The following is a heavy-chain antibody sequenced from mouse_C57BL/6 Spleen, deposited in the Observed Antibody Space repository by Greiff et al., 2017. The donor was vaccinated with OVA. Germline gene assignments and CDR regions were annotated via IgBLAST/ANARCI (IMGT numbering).Heavy chain of an antibody. CDR1: GYTFTSYW. CDR2: IYPGSGST. V-gene: IGHV1-55*01. D-gene: IGHD1-1*01. Sequence: QVQLKQPGAELVKPGASVKMSCKASGYTFTSYWITWVKQRPGQGLEWIGDIYPGSGSTNSNEKFKSKATLTVDTSSSTAYMQLSSLTSEDSAVYYCARTTVVATGAMDYWGQGTSVTVSS. J-gene: IGHJ4*01. CDR3: ARTTVVATGAMDY.